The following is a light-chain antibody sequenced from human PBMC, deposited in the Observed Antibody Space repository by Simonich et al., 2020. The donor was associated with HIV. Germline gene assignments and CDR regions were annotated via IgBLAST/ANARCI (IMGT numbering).Light chain of an antibody. CDR2: DVN. CDR3: NSQTSGSTVI. CDR1: SSDIGGYNY. V-gene: IGLV2-14*03. J-gene: IGLJ2*01. Sequence: QSALTQPASVSGSPGQSITISCTGTSSDIGGYNYVSWYLQHPGKAPKLIIYDVNKRPSGVSDRFSGSKSGNPASLTISGLQAEDDGNYYCNSQTSGSTVIFGGGTKLTVL.